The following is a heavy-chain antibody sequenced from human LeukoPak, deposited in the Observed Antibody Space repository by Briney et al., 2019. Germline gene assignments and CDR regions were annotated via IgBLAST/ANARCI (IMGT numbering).Heavy chain of an antibody. J-gene: IGHJ4*02. CDR2: IHYSGST. D-gene: IGHD3-22*01. CDR3: AREKRGYYDSSGYSDY. Sequence: SETLSLTCTVSGGSISSYYWSWIRQPPGKGLEWTGYIHYSGSTNYNPSLKSRVTISVDTSKNQFSLKLSSVTAADTAVYYCAREKRGYYDSSGYSDYWGQGTLVTVSS. V-gene: IGHV4-59*12. CDR1: GGSISSYY.